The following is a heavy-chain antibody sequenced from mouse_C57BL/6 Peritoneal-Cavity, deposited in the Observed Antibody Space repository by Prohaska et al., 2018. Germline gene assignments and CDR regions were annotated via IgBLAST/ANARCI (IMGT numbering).Heavy chain of an antibody. D-gene: IGHD3-2*02. V-gene: IGHV1-9*01. CDR2: ILTGSGST. CDR1: GYTFTGYW. CDR3: AETAQATWFAY. J-gene: IGHJ3*01. Sequence: QVQLQQSGAELMKPGASVKLSCKATGYTFTGYWIEWVKQRPGHGLEWIGEILTGSGSTNYNEKFKGKATFTADTSSNTAYMQLSSLTTEDSAIYYCAETAQATWFAYWGQGTLVTVSA.